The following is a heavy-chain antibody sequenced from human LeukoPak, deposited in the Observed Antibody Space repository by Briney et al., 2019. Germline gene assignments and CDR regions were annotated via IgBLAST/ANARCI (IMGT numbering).Heavy chain of an antibody. CDR2: INPNSGGT. V-gene: IGHV1-2*02. D-gene: IGHD6-13*01. CDR1: GYTFTGYY. Sequence: ASVKVSCKATGYTFTGYYMHWVRQAPGQGLEWMGWINPNSGGTNYAQKFQGRVTMTRDTSISTAYMELSRLRSDDTAVYYCAREPIAAAGSPYGMDVWGQGTTVTVSS. J-gene: IGHJ6*02. CDR3: AREPIAAAGSPYGMDV.